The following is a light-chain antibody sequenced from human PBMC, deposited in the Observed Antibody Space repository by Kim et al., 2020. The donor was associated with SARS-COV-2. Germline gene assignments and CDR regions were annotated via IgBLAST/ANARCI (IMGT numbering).Light chain of an antibody. CDR1: SSNIGTGYD. V-gene: IGLV1-40*01. J-gene: IGLJ3*02. Sequence: QSVLTQPPSVSGAPGQRVTISCTGSSSNIGTGYDVHWYQQLPGTAPKLLIFGNTNRPSGVPDRFSGSKSGTSASLAITGLQAEDEAEYYCQSYDTSLSGWVFGGGTQLTVL. CDR3: QSYDTSLSGWV. CDR2: GNT.